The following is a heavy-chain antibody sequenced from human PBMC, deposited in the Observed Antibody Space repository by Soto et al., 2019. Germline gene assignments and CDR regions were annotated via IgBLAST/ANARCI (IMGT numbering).Heavy chain of an antibody. V-gene: IGHV1-3*01. CDR3: AKDFDYYYYAMDV. CDR1: GYTFTSYA. J-gene: IGHJ6*02. CDR2: INAGNGNT. Sequence: QVQLVQSGAEMKKPGASVKVSCKASGYTFTSYAIHWVRQAPGQTLEWMGWINAGNGNTKYSEKFQDRVTITRDTSASTAYMELSSLISEDTAVYYCAKDFDYYYYAMDVWGQGTTVTVSS. D-gene: IGHD3-3*01.